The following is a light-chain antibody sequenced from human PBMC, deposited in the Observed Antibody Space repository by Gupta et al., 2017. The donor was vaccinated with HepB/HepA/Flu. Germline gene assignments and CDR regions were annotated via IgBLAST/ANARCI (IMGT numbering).Light chain of an antibody. CDR1: SSNVGRDN. Sequence: QPVLTQPPSASGTPRQRVAISCSGSSSNVGRDNVYWYRQLPGTAPKLLIYNDDRRPSGVPDRFSGSKSGTSASLAISGLRSEDEADYYCAAWDNSLSAYVFGTGTWVTVL. CDR2: NDD. V-gene: IGLV1-47*02. J-gene: IGLJ1*01. CDR3: AAWDNSLSAYV.